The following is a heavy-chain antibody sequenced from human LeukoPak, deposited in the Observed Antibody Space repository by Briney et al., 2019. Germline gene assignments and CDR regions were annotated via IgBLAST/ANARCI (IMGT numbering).Heavy chain of an antibody. J-gene: IGHJ4*02. CDR2: MNPNSGNT. CDR3: ARVANLVVVSPFDY. Sequence: GASVKVSCKASGYTFTSYDINWVRQATGQGLEWMGWMNPNSGNTGYAQKFQGRVTMTRNTSISTAYMELSSLRSEDTAVYYCARVANLVVVSPFDYWGQGTLVTVSS. CDR1: GYTFTSYD. D-gene: IGHD3-22*01. V-gene: IGHV1-8*01.